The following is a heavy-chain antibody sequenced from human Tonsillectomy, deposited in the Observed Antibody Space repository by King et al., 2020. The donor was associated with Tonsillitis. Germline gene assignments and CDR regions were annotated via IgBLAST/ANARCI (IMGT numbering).Heavy chain of an antibody. CDR2: FDTEDGKT. CDR1: GYSLMELS. J-gene: IGHJ4*02. V-gene: IGHV1-24*01. Sequence: QLVQSGAEVKKPGASVKVSCKVSGYSLMELSMHWVRQAPGKGLEWMGGFDTEDGKTIYAQKFQGRVTMTEDRSTDTAYTELSSLRSEDTAVYFCQTYVSRLLPAYWGQGTLVTVSS. D-gene: IGHD2/OR15-2a*01. CDR3: QTYVSRLLPAY.